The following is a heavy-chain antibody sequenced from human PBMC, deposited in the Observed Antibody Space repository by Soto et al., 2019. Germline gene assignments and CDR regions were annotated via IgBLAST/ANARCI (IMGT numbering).Heavy chain of an antibody. CDR2: ISAYNGNT. D-gene: IGHD3-10*01. CDR1: GYTFTSYG. Sequence: ASVKVSCKASGYTFTSYGISWVRQAPGQGLEWMGWISAYNGNTNYAQKLQGRVTMTTDTSTSTAYMELRSLRSDDTAVHYCARNRITMVRRTVYNWFDPWGQGNLVTVSS. CDR3: ARNRITMVRRTVYNWFDP. J-gene: IGHJ5*02. V-gene: IGHV1-18*01.